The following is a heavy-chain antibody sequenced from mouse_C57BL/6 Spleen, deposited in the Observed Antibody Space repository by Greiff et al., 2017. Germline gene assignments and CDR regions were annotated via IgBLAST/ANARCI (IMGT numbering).Heavy chain of an antibody. J-gene: IGHJ1*03. CDR1: GYTFTSYW. CDR3: TIITTVVAGGYFYV. CDR2: IYPGNSDT. Sequence: EVQLQQSGTVLARPGASVKMSCKTSGYTFTSYWMHWVKQRPGQGLEWIGAIYPGNSDTSYNQKFKGKAKLTAVTSASTAYLELSSLTNEDSAVYYCTIITTVVAGGYFYVWGTGTTVTVSS. V-gene: IGHV1-5*01. D-gene: IGHD1-1*01.